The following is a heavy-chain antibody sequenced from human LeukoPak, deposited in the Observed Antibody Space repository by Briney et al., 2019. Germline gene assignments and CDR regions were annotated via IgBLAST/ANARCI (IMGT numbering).Heavy chain of an antibody. D-gene: IGHD3-9*01. V-gene: IGHV4-39*01. CDR2: IYYSGST. J-gene: IGHJ3*01. CDR1: GYSISSSRHY. Sequence: SETLSLTCTVSGYSISSSRHYWGWIRQPPGKALEWIGTIYYSGSTYYNPSLKSRVTISVDTSKNQFSLKLSSVTAADTAVYYCARRKDILTGYYVGFLDLWGQGTMVTVSS. CDR3: ARRKDILTGYYVGFLDL.